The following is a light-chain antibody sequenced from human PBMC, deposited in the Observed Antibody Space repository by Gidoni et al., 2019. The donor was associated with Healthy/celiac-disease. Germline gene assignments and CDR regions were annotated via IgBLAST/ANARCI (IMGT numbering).Light chain of an antibody. CDR2: WAS. CDR1: QSVLYSSNNKNY. J-gene: IGKJ2*01. CDR3: QQYYSTPPT. V-gene: IGKV4-1*01. Sequence: DIVMTQSQDSLAVSLGERATSNCKSSQSVLYSSNNKNYLAWYQQKPGQPPKLLIYWASTRESGVPDRFSGSGSGTDFTLTISSLQAEDVAVYYCQQYYSTPPTFGQXTKLEIK.